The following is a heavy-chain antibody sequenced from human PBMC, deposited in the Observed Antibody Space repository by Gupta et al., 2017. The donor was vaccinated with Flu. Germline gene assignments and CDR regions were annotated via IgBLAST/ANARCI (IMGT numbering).Heavy chain of an antibody. D-gene: IGHD3-16*01. CDR3: ITGGGD. CDR2: TNEDGSVK. Sequence: EVYVVDSGGALVQPGGSLRLSCVVSGLNFNTDWMGWMRQAPGKGLEWVANTNEDGSVKNYLDSVKGRFAISRDNAKNSLFLQMNSLRDEDSALYYCITGGGDWGQGTLVTVSS. J-gene: IGHJ4*02. V-gene: IGHV3-7*02. CDR1: GLNFNTDW.